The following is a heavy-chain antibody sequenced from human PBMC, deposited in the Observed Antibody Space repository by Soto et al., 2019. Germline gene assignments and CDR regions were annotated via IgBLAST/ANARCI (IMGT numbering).Heavy chain of an antibody. CDR1: GYTFTSYD. V-gene: IGHV1-8*01. D-gene: IGHD3-3*01. CDR2: MNPNSGNT. Sequence: ASVKVSCKASGYTFTSYDINWVRQATGQGLEWMGWMNPNSGNTGYAQKFQGRVTMTRNTSISTAYMELSSLRSEDTAVDYCVRVLTIYGSFDYWGQGTLVTVSS. CDR3: VRVLTIYGSFDY. J-gene: IGHJ4*02.